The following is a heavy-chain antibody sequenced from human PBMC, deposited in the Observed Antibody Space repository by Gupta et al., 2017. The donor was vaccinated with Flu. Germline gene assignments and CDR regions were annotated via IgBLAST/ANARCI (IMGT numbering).Heavy chain of an antibody. D-gene: IGHD3-22*01. CDR2: MNPNSGNT. Sequence: QVQLVQSGAEVKKPGASVKVSCKASGYTFTSYDINWVRQATGQGLEWMGWMNPNSGNTGYAQKFQGRVTMTRNTSISTAYMELSSLRSEDTAVYYCASNYYDSSGFHGPSDYWGQGTLVTVSS. CDR3: ASNYYDSSGFHGPSDY. J-gene: IGHJ4*02. CDR1: GYTFTSYD. V-gene: IGHV1-8*01.